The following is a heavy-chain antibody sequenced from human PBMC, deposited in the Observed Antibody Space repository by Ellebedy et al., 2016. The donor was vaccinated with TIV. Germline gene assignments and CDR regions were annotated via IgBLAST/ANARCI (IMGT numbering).Heavy chain of an antibody. Sequence: GESLKISCATSGFTFSSYSMNWIRQAPGKGLEWVSSIGATSQYTYDADSVKGRFTISRDNAKNSLFLQMNSLRADDTAVYYCAREGSGTNYADYWGQGTLVTVSS. D-gene: IGHD1-14*01. CDR1: GFTFSSYS. V-gene: IGHV3-21*01. CDR3: AREGSGTNYADY. J-gene: IGHJ4*02. CDR2: IGATSQYT.